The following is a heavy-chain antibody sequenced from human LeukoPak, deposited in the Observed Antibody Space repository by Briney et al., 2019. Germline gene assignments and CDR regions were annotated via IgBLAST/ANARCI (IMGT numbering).Heavy chain of an antibody. J-gene: IGHJ3*02. Sequence: PSETLSLTCTVSGGSINGYYGSWIRQSPGKGLESLGYIYYTGSTNYNPSLKSRVTMSVDTSKNQFSLKLSSVTAADTAVYYCARVSRGITMVRGVIQIRDDDAFDIWGQGTMVTVSS. V-gene: IGHV4-59*12. CDR2: IYYTGST. CDR1: GGSINGYY. CDR3: ARVSRGITMVRGVIQIRDDDAFDI. D-gene: IGHD3-10*01.